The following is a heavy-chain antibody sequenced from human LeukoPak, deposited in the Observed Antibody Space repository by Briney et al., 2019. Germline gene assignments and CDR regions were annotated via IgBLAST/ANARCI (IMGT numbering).Heavy chain of an antibody. CDR1: GFTFSSYG. CDR2: ISYDITTK. V-gene: IGHV3-30*18. Sequence: GGSLRLSCAASGFTFSSYGMHWVRQAPGKGLEWGAVISYDITTKFYGDSVKDRFTISRDNSKNAVYLQMNSLRPEDTAVYYCAKKLVAEGAPSPADYWGQGTLVTVSS. J-gene: IGHJ4*02. CDR3: AKKLVAEGAPSPADY. D-gene: IGHD4/OR15-4a*01.